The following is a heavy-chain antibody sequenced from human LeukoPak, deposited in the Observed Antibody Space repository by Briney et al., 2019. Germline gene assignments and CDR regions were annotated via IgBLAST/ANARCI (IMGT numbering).Heavy chain of an antibody. V-gene: IGHV3-30*18. Sequence: GGSLRLSCAASGFTFSSYAMSWVRQAPGKGLEWVAVISYDGSNKYYADSVKGRFTISRDNSKNTLYLQMNSLRAEDTAVYYCAKGRSSGWAPFDYWGQGTLVTVSS. CDR1: GFTFSSYA. CDR2: ISYDGSNK. D-gene: IGHD6-19*01. CDR3: AKGRSSGWAPFDY. J-gene: IGHJ4*02.